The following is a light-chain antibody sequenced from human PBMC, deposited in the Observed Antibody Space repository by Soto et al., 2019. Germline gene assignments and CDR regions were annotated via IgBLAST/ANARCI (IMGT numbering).Light chain of an antibody. V-gene: IGKV3-20*01. CDR3: QQYGYSSWT. CDR2: GVS. CDR1: QSVSSTL. Sequence: EIVLTQSPVALSLSPGERATLSCRASQSVSSTLLTWYQQKPGQAPRLLIYGVSSRATGIPDRFSGSGSGTDFTLTISRLEPEDFAVYFCQQYGYSSWTFGQGTRVEIK. J-gene: IGKJ1*01.